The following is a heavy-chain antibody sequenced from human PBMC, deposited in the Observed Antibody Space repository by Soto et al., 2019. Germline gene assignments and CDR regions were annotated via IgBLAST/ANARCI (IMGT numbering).Heavy chain of an antibody. V-gene: IGHV1-69*13. D-gene: IGHD7-27*01. CDR1: GGTFSSYA. CDR3: ALAPSTGDPSLGI. Sequence: ASVKVSCKASGGTFSSYAISWVRQAPGQGLEWMGGIIPIFGTANYAQKFQGRVTITADESPSTAYMELSSLRSEDTAVYYCALAPSTGDPSLGIWGQGTMVTVSS. CDR2: IIPIFGTA. J-gene: IGHJ3*02.